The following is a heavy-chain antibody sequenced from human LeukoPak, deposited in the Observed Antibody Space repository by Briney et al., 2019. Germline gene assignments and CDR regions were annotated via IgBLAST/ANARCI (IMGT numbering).Heavy chain of an antibody. J-gene: IGHJ2*01. CDR3: ARGGDGSNIYWYFDL. D-gene: IGHD5-24*01. CDR1: GFTFSSYA. V-gene: IGHV3-30-3*01. CDR2: ISYDGSNK. Sequence: GGSLRLSCAASGFTFSSYAMHWVRQAPGKGLEWVAVISYDGSNKYYADSVKGRFTISRDNSKNTLYLQMNSLRAEDTAVYYCARGGDGSNIYWYFDLWGRGTLVTVSS.